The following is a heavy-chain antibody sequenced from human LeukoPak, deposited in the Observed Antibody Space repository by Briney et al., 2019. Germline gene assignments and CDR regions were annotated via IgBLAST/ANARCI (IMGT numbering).Heavy chain of an antibody. J-gene: IGHJ5*02. D-gene: IGHD2-2*01. Sequence: GGSLRLSCAASGFTFSSYAMSWVRQAPGKGLEWVSAISGSGGSTYYAYSVRGRFTISRDNTKNTLFLQMSSLRAEDTALYYCVACSSASCYGDRFDPWGQGTLVTVSS. CDR3: VACSSASCYGDRFDP. CDR2: ISGSGGST. V-gene: IGHV3-23*01. CDR1: GFTFSSYA.